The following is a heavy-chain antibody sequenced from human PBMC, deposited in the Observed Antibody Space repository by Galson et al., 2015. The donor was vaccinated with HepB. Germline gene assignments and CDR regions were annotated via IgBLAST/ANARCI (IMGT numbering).Heavy chain of an antibody. J-gene: IGHJ4*02. D-gene: IGHD3-22*01. CDR1: GYSFSIYW. CDR2: IYPGDSDT. Sequence: QSGAAVKKPGESLKISCKGSGYSFSIYWIAWVRQMPGKGLEWMGIIYPGDSDTRYSPSFQGQVTISAEKSISTAYLQWSSLKASGTAMYYCSRTHLYYYDSSDYSCYCDYWVQGTLVTVSS. V-gene: IGHV5-51*01. CDR3: SRTHLYYYDSSDYSCYCDY.